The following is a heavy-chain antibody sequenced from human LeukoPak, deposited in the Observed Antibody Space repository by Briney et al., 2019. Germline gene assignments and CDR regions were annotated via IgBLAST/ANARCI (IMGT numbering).Heavy chain of an antibody. J-gene: IGHJ6*03. D-gene: IGHD3-3*01. CDR3: YNTIFGVVPAYYYYMDV. CDR2: ISGSGTTK. Sequence: GGSLRLSCAASGFHFSDFSLIWVRQAPGKGLEWISYISGSGTTKYYGDSVKGRFTISRDNSKNTLYLQMNSLRAEDTAVYYCYNTIFGVVPAYYYYMDVWGKGTTVTVSS. V-gene: IGHV3-48*01. CDR1: GFHFSDFS.